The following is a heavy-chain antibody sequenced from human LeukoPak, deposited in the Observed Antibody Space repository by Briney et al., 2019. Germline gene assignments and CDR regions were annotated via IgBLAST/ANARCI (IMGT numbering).Heavy chain of an antibody. J-gene: IGHJ4*02. CDR2: ISVYNGNT. D-gene: IGHD3-22*01. V-gene: IGHV1-18*01. CDR1: GYTFTNYG. Sequence: EASVKVSCKASGYTFTNYGISWVRQAPGQGLEWMGWISVYNGNTNSAQKLQGRVTMTTDTSTSTAYMELRSLRSDDTAVYYCARDSPYDSSGYWGVFDYWGQGTLVTVSS. CDR3: ARDSPYDSSGYWGVFDY.